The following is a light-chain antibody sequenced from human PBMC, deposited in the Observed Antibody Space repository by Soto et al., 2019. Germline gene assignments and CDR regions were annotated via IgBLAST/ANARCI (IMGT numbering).Light chain of an antibody. CDR2: DAS. Sequence: DIQMTQSPSTLSASVGDRVTITCRASQSISSWLAWYQQKPGKAPKLLIYDASSLESGVPSRFSGSGSGTEFSLTISSLRSDEFATYYCQQYNSYSATFGQGTKVEIK. V-gene: IGKV1-5*01. CDR1: QSISSW. CDR3: QQYNSYSAT. J-gene: IGKJ1*01.